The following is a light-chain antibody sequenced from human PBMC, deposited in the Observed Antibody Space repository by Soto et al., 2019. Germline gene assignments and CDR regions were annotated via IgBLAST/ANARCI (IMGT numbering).Light chain of an antibody. CDR2: DAS. CDR3: QQRTYSPAT. Sequence: EIVLTQSPATLSLSPGERATLSCRASQSVSSFLVWYQQKPGQAPRLLIYDASSRAPGLPARFSGSGSGTDFTLTISSLETEDFAVYYCQQRTYSPATFGQGTKLEVK. V-gene: IGKV3-11*01. J-gene: IGKJ2*01. CDR1: QSVSSF.